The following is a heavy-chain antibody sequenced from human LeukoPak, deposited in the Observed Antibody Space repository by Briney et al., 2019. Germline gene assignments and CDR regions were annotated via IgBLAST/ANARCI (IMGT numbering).Heavy chain of an antibody. CDR3: ARDSVGFDY. CDR1: GFTFSSYG. Sequence: GRSLRLSCAASGFTFSSYGMHWVRQAPGKGLEWVAVIWYDGSNKYYADSVKGRFTISRDNSKNTLYLQMKSLRAEDTAVYYCARDSVGFDYWGQGTLVTVSS. V-gene: IGHV3-33*01. CDR2: IWYDGSNK. J-gene: IGHJ4*02.